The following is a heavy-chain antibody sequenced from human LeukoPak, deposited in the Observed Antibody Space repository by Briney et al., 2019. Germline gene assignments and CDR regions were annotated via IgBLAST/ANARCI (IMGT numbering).Heavy chain of an antibody. CDR3: ASGYCGGACQLGGLDM. CDR1: GGSISSYY. Sequence: SETLSLTCTVSGGSISSYYWSWLRQPPGTGLEYIGYIQYSGSTKYNPSLKSRVTISLDTSGNQFSLKLSSVTAADTAVYYCASGYCGGACQLGGLDMWGQGTMVTVSS. D-gene: IGHD2-21*02. J-gene: IGHJ3*02. V-gene: IGHV4-59*01. CDR2: IQYSGST.